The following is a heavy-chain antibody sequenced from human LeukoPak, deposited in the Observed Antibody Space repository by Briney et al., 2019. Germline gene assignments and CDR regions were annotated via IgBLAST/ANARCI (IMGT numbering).Heavy chain of an antibody. D-gene: IGHD4-17*01. CDR2: ISSSSRTI. J-gene: IGHJ4*02. CDR3: ARDHYGDYGVDY. Sequence: PGGSLRLSCAASGFTFSSYSMNWVRQAPGKGLGWVSYISSSSRTIYYADSVKGRFTISRDNAKNSLYLQMNSLRAEDTAVYYCARDHYGDYGVDYWGQGTLVTVSS. CDR1: GFTFSSYS. V-gene: IGHV3-48*01.